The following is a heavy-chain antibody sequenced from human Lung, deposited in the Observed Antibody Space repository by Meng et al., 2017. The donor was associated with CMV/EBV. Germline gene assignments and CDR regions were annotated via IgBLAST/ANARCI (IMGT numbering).Heavy chain of an antibody. CDR1: GFAFNSYG. J-gene: IGHJ6*02. CDR3: AKDREQWWWGYYCMDI. D-gene: IGHD2-15*01. Sequence: GGSLRLSCEASGFAFNSYGMHWVRQAPGKGLAWVAFIQYDGSNKYYADSVKGRFTISRDNSKNTLFVQMNSLRAEDTAVYYCAKDREQWWWGYYCMDIWGQGHXVTV. V-gene: IGHV3-30*02. CDR2: IQYDGSNK.